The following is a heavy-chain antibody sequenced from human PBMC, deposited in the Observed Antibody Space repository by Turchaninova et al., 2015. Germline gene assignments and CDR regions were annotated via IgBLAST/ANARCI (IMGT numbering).Heavy chain of an antibody. V-gene: IGHV2-26*01. CDR2: IFSNAEQ. CDR3: GRIRAPPTICGVVTYGYYFDY. CDR1: GFSLSNARMG. J-gene: IGHJ4*02. Sequence: QVTLKESGPVLVKPTETLTLTCTVSGFSLSNARMGVSWIRQPPGKALEWLAHIFSNAEQSYSTTLKSRLTIPNDTSQSPVVLTLTNMDPVDTATYYCGRIRAPPTICGVVTYGYYFDYWGQGTLVTVSS. D-gene: IGHD3-3*01.